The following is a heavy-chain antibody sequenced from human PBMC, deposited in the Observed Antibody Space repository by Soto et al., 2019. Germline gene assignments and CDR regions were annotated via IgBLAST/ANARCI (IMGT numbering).Heavy chain of an antibody. CDR1: GYTFTSYY. Sequence: GASVKVSCKASGYTFTSYYMHWVRQAPGQGLEWMGIINPSGGSTSYAQKFQGRVTMTRDTSTSTVYMELSSLRSEDTAVYYCARDNYYDSSGYYGAFDIWGQGTMVTVSS. CDR3: ARDNYYDSSGYYGAFDI. CDR2: INPSGGST. J-gene: IGHJ3*02. V-gene: IGHV1-46*01. D-gene: IGHD3-22*01.